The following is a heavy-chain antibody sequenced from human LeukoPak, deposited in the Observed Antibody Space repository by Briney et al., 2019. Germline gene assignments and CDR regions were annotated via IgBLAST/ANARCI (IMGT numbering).Heavy chain of an antibody. Sequence: GASVKVSCKASGYIFNNFFISWVRQAPGQGLEWVGWISPHSHTTHYAEKFQGRVTMTTDTSTTTVYMELRSLRSDDTAVYFCARGQTMYYWGQGTPVTVSS. CDR3: ARGQTMYY. CDR1: GYIFNNFF. D-gene: IGHD3-10*02. J-gene: IGHJ4*02. CDR2: ISPHSHTT. V-gene: IGHV1-18*01.